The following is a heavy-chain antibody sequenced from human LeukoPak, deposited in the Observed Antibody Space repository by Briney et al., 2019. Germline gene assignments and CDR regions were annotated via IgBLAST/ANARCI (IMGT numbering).Heavy chain of an antibody. CDR1: GFTFSSYS. CDR2: ISSSSSYI. J-gene: IGHJ4*02. V-gene: IGHV3-21*01. CDR3: ARAAGYSYGDDDFDY. Sequence: GGSLRLSCAASGFTFSSYSMNWVRQAPGKGLEWVSSISSSSSYIYYADSVKGRFTISRDNAKNSLYLQMNSLRAEDTAVYYCARAAGYSYGDDDFDYWGQGTLVTVSS. D-gene: IGHD5-18*01.